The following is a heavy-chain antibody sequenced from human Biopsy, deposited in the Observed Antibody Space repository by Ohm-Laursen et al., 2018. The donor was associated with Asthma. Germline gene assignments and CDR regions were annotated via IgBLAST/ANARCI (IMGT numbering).Heavy chain of an antibody. CDR2: ISYDGHNQ. J-gene: IGHJ4*02. CDR3: ARATVAAAGND. D-gene: IGHD6-13*01. Sequence: SLRLSCAAAGFTFRTYGMHWVRQTPGKGLEWLSSISYDGHNQHYADSVKGRFTISRDNSKNTVSLEMNSLRRDDTAVYFCARATVAAAGNDWGQGTLVTVSS. V-gene: IGHV3-30*05. CDR1: GFTFRTYG.